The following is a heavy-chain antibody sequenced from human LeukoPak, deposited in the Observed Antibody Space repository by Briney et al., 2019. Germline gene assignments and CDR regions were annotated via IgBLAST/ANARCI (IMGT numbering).Heavy chain of an antibody. J-gene: IGHJ4*02. D-gene: IGHD5-18*01. CDR1: GGSFSGYH. CDR3: ARLRGYSYGTRGYYFDY. V-gene: IGHV4-34*01. Sequence: SETLSLTCAVYGGSFSGYHWSWIRQPPGKGLEWIGEINHSGSTNYNPSLKSRVTISVDTSKNQFSLKLSSVTAADTAVYYCARLRGYSYGTRGYYFDYWGQGTLVTVSS. CDR2: INHSGST.